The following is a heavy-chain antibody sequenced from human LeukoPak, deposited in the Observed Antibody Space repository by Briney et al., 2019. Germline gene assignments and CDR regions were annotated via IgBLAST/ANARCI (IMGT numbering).Heavy chain of an antibody. D-gene: IGHD6-13*01. CDR2: ISYDGSNK. V-gene: IGHV3-30-3*01. CDR1: GFTFSSYA. Sequence: GGSLRLSCAASGFTFSSYAMHWVRQAPGKGLEWVAVISYDGSNKYYADSVKGRFTISRDNSKNTLYLQMNSLRAEDTAVYYCARGPLIAAAGTWWGQGTLVTVSS. CDR3: ARGPLIAAAGTW. J-gene: IGHJ4*02.